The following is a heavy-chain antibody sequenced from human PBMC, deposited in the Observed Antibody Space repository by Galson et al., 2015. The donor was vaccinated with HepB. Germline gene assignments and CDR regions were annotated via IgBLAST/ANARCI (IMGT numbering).Heavy chain of an antibody. D-gene: IGHD2-2*01. Sequence: SVKVSCKASGYTFTTFPMHWVRQAPGQSLEWMGYISAANGDTKYSQKFQDRVTFTSDTSANTAFMELSNLNSEDTAVYYCARNASTEGFDFWGQGALVTVSS. J-gene: IGHJ4*02. CDR1: GYTFTTFP. V-gene: IGHV1-3*01. CDR2: ISAANGDT. CDR3: ARNASTEGFDF.